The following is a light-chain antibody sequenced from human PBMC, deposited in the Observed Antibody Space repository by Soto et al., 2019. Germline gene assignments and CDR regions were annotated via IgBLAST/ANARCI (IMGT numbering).Light chain of an antibody. Sequence: DIVLTQSPGPLSLSPGERATLSCRASQSVTNNYLAWYQQKPGQAPRLLIDGASSRATGVPDRFSGTGSGTDFTLTISSLEPEDFAVYYCQQRSSWPRITFGQGTRLEIK. V-gene: IGKV3D-20*02. CDR3: QQRSSWPRIT. CDR1: QSVTNNY. J-gene: IGKJ5*01. CDR2: GAS.